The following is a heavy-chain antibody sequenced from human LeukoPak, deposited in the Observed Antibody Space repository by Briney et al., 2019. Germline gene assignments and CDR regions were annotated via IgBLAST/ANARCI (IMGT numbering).Heavy chain of an antibody. CDR1: GYSIGSGYY. CDR3: ASNLYGSGNYFAY. V-gene: IGHV4-38-2*02. J-gene: IGHJ4*02. Sequence: SETLSLTCTVSGYSIGSGYYWGWIRQPPGKGLEWIGSIYHSGSTYYNPSLKSRVTISVDTSKNQFSLKLSSVTAADTAFYYCASNLYGSGNYFAYWGQGTLVTVSS. D-gene: IGHD3-10*01. CDR2: IYHSGST.